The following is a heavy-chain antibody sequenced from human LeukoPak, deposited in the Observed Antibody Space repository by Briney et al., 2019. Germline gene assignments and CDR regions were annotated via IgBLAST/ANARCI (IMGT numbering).Heavy chain of an antibody. D-gene: IGHD1-26*01. Sequence: SETLSLTCTVSGGSISSYYWSWIRQPSGKGLECIGYIYYSGSTNCNPSLKSRVTISVDTSKNQLSLKLSSVTAADTAVYYCARVRVNGRYFDYWGQGTLVTVSS. V-gene: IGHV4-59*01. CDR2: IYYSGST. CDR1: GGSISSYY. J-gene: IGHJ4*02. CDR3: ARVRVNGRYFDY.